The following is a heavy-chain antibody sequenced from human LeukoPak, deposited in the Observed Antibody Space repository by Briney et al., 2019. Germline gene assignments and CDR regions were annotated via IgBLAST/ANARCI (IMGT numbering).Heavy chain of an antibody. CDR2: VFNSGRT. CDR1: GGSISSYY. D-gene: IGHD2-21*02. Sequence: PSETLSLTCTVSGGSISSYYWSWIRQPPGKGLEWIGYVFNSGRTNLNPSLRSRATMSVDTSKNQFSLKLSSLTAVDTAVYYCAGRQHIVVVTATRGSFDMWGQGTMVTVSS. V-gene: IGHV4-59*01. J-gene: IGHJ3*02. CDR3: AGRQHIVVVTATRGSFDM.